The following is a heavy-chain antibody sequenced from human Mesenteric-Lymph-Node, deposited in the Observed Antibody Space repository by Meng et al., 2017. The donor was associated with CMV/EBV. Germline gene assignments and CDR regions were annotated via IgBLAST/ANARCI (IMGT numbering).Heavy chain of an antibody. CDR3: ARAACTSCYTDY. CDR2: ISSGSSYI. Sequence: GESLKISCAASGFTFSSYSMNWVRQAPGKGLEWVSSISSGSSYIYYEDSVKGRFTISRDNAKNSLFLQMNSLRAEDSAVYYCARAACTSCYTDYWGQGTLVTVSS. J-gene: IGHJ4*02. CDR1: GFTFSSYS. D-gene: IGHD2-2*02. V-gene: IGHV3-21*01.